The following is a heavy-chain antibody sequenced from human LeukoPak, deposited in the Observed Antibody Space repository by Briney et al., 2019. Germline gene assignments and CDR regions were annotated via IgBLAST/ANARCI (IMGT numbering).Heavy chain of an antibody. CDR1: GGSISSSGQS. D-gene: IGHD3-22*01. V-gene: IGHV4-39*01. CDR2: MDYSGNT. Sequence: SETLSLTCSVSGGSISSSGQSWGWIRQPPGKGLEWIGTMDYSGNTYYNPSLKSRVTISVDTSENQFSLKLTSVTAADTAVYYCARPTFAYYSSGYHYGGQGTLVTVSS. CDR3: ARPTFAYYSSGYHY. J-gene: IGHJ4*02.